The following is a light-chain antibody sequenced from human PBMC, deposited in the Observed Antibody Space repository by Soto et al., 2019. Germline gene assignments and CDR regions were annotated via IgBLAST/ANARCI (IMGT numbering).Light chain of an antibody. CDR1: QSVGSN. CDR2: GAS. CDR3: QQYGSSIT. Sequence: EKVVTQSPATLSVSPGERVTLSCRASQSVGSNLAWYQQKPGQAPRLLIYGASTRATGIPARFSGSGSGTDFTLTISRLEPEDFAVYYCQQYGSSITFGQGTRLEIK. J-gene: IGKJ5*01. V-gene: IGKV3-15*01.